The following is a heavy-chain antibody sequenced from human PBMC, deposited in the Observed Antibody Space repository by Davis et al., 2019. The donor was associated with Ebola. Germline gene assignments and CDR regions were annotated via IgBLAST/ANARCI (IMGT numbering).Heavy chain of an antibody. J-gene: IGHJ6*03. CDR1: GFTFSSYW. D-gene: IGHD6-13*01. Sequence: GESLKISCAASGFTFSSYWMSWVRQAPGKGLEWVSSISSSSSYIYYADSVKGRFTISRDNAKNSLYLQMNSLRAEDTAVYYCARAIAAANYYYMDVWGKGTTVTVSS. CDR3: ARAIAAANYYYMDV. V-gene: IGHV3-21*01. CDR2: ISSSSSYI.